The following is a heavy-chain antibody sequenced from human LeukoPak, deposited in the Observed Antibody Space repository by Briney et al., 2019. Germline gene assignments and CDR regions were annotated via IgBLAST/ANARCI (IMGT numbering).Heavy chain of an antibody. CDR1: GGSISSGGYS. V-gene: IGHV4-30-2*01. Sequence: KPSETLSLTCAVSGGSISSGGYSWSWIRQPPGKGLEWIGYIYHSGSTYYNPSLKSRVTMSVDTSKNQFSLKLSSVTAADTAVYYCARGPPSNGDELDYWGQGTLVTVSS. CDR3: ARGPPSNGDELDY. J-gene: IGHJ4*02. D-gene: IGHD3-22*01. CDR2: IYHSGST.